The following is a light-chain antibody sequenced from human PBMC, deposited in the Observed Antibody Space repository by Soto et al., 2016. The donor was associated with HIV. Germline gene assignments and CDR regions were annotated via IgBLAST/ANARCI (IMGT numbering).Light chain of an antibody. CDR1: ALTKQY. V-gene: IGLV3-25*03. Sequence: SYELTQSPSVSVSPGQTARIICSGDALTKQYIYWYQQKPGQAPVLVIYKDNERPSGIPERFSGSSSGTTVTLTVSGVQAEDEADYYCQSADSSGSYVIFGGGTKLTV. CDR2: KDN. J-gene: IGLJ2*01. CDR3: QSADSSGSYVI.